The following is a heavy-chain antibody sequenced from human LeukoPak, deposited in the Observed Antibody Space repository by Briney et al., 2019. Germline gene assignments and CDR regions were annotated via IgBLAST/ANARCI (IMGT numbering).Heavy chain of an antibody. CDR2: ISGSGGRT. Sequence: GGSLRLSCAASGFTFSAYAMSWVRQAPGKGLEWVSSISGSGGRTYYADSVKGRFSVSRDNSKNTVYLQMNSLRAEDTVVYYCAKRRYGDYGDFDYWGQGTLVTVSS. V-gene: IGHV3-23*01. CDR1: GFTFSAYA. J-gene: IGHJ4*02. CDR3: AKRRYGDYGDFDY. D-gene: IGHD4-17*01.